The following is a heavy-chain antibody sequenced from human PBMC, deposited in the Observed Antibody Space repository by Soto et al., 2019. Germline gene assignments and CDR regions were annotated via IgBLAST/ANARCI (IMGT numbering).Heavy chain of an antibody. D-gene: IGHD2-15*01. V-gene: IGHV3-23*01. J-gene: IGHJ4*02. CDR2: ISGRGGNT. CDR3: AKAGCSGGTCYLYYFDY. CDR1: GFTFSNYA. Sequence: GSLRLACAASGFTFSNYAMSWVRQAPGKGLEWVSTISGRGGNTYYADSVKGRFTISRDNSRNTLYLQMDSLRVEDSAVYSCAKAGCSGGTCYLYYFDYWGQGALVTVSS.